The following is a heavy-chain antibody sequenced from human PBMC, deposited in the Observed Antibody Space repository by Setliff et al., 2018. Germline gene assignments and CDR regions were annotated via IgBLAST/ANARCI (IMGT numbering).Heavy chain of an antibody. V-gene: IGHV3-48*03. Sequence: GESLKISCAVSGFTFGNHWMTWVRQAPGKGLEWISKISGDGRTIYQADSVRGRFTISRDNAQNTLYLHMNSLRAEDTAVYYCARASKGLYCGSDCFYTFDSWGPGTLVTVSS. CDR3: ARASKGLYCGSDCFYTFDS. J-gene: IGHJ4*02. D-gene: IGHD2-21*02. CDR1: GFTFGNHW. CDR2: ISGDGRTI.